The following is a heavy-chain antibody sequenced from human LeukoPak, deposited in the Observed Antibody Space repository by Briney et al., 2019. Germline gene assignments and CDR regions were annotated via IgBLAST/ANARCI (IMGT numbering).Heavy chain of an antibody. D-gene: IGHD6-13*01. J-gene: IGHJ4*02. CDR2: ISWNSGSI. V-gene: IGHV3-9*01. CDR3: AKDIAYSSSWYGLLEVGGGIDY. CDR1: GFTFDDYA. Sequence: GGSLRLSCAASGFTFDDYAMHWVRQAPGKGLEWVSGISWNSGSIGYADSVKGRFTISRDNAKNSLYLQMNSLRAEDTALYYCAKDIAYSSSWYGLLEVGGGIDYWGQGTLVTVSS.